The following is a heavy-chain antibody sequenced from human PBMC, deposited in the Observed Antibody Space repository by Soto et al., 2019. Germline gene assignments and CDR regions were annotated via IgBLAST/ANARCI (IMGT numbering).Heavy chain of an antibody. Sequence: QVQLVQSGAEVKKPGASVKVSCKASGYTFTSYGISWVRQAPGQGLEWMGWISAYNGNTNYAQKLQGRVTMTTVTSTSTAYMELRSLRSDDTAVYYCAATYYYDSSGYHNWFDPWGQGTLVTVSS. V-gene: IGHV1-18*01. J-gene: IGHJ5*02. CDR1: GYTFTSYG. CDR2: ISAYNGNT. CDR3: AATYYYDSSGYHNWFDP. D-gene: IGHD3-22*01.